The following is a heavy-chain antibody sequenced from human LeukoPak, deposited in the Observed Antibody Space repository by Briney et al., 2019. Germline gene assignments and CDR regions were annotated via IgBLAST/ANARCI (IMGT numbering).Heavy chain of an antibody. CDR2: ISAYNGNT. D-gene: IGHD2-15*01. CDR3: ARAQTPPPYCSGGSCYTLGPYYFDY. V-gene: IGHV1-18*01. Sequence: ASVKVSCKASGYTFTSYGISWVRQAPGQGLEWMGWISAYNGNTNYAQKLQGRVTMTTDTSTSTAYMELSSLRSDDTAVYYCARAQTPPPYCSGGSCYTLGPYYFDYWGQGTLVTVSS. J-gene: IGHJ4*02. CDR1: GYTFTSYG.